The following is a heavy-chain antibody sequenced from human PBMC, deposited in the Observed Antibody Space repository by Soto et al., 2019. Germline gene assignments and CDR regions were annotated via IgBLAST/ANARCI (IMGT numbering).Heavy chain of an antibody. J-gene: IGHJ4*02. V-gene: IGHV5-51*01. CDR3: ARGGVSTRAFDY. CDR2: IYPSDSDT. CDR1: GYNFAGYW. D-gene: IGHD3-3*01. Sequence: GESLKISCKGSGYNFAGYWIAWVRQMPGKGLELMGIIYPSDSDTRYRPSFQGRVTISADKSISSAYLQWSSLRASDTAMYYCARGGVSTRAFDYWGQGTPVTVSS.